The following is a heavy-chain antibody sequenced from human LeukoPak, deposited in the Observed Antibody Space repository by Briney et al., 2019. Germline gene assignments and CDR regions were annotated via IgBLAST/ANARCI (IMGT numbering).Heavy chain of an antibody. CDR3: ARGTWSSSIDY. CDR2: IYYGGT. D-gene: IGHD6-6*01. J-gene: IGHJ4*02. CDR1: GGSISSGYYY. V-gene: IGHV4-30-4*01. Sequence: SQTLSLTCTVSGGSISSGYYYWSWIRQPPGKGLEYIGYIYYGGTYYNPSLKSRVTISVDTSKNQFSLKLSSVTAADTAVYYCARGTWSSSIDYWGQGTLVTVSS.